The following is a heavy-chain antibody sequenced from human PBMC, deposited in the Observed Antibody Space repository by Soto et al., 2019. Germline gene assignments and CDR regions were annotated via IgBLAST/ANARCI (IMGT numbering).Heavy chain of an antibody. CDR1: GFILSDSD. V-gene: IGHV3-15*01. CDR2: IKSKFDGETT. D-gene: IGHD6-13*01. Sequence: EVQLVESGGGLVKPGGSLRLSCAASGFILSDSDMNWARKAPGKGLEWVGRIKSKFDGETTDYAAPVEGRFIISRDDSKNTVYLQMNSLKTEDTAVYYCTTLSWRTNYYFDFWGQGTLVTVSS. J-gene: IGHJ4*02. CDR3: TTLSWRTNYYFDF.